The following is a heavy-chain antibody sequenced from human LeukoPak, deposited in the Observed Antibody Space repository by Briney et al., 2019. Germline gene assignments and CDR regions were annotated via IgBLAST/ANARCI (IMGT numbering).Heavy chain of an antibody. CDR2: MNPNSGNT. CDR3: AREHDFLSGYGMDV. J-gene: IGHJ6*02. Sequence: ASVKVSCTASGYTFTSYDINWVRQATGQGLEWMGWMNPNSGNTGYAQKFQGRVTITRDTSASTAYMELSSLRSEDTAVYYCAREHDFLSGYGMDVWGQGTTVTVSS. V-gene: IGHV1-8*01. CDR1: GYTFTSYD. D-gene: IGHD3-3*01.